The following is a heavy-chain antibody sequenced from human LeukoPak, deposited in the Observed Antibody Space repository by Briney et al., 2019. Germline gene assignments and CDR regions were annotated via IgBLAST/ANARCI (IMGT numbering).Heavy chain of an antibody. Sequence: GGSLRLSCAASGFNFSSYWLHWVRQAPGKGLVWVSHSNGAGSTTTYADSVKGRFTMSRDNAKNTLYLQMNSLRAEDTAIYYCARDGHGEVPFDYWGQGTLVTVSS. CDR1: GFNFSSYW. V-gene: IGHV3-74*01. J-gene: IGHJ4*02. CDR2: SNGAGSTT. D-gene: IGHD3-10*01. CDR3: ARDGHGEVPFDY.